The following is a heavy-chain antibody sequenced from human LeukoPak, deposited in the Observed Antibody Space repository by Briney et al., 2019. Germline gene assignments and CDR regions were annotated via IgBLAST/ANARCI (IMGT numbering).Heavy chain of an antibody. Sequence: SSISSSSSYIYYADSVKGRFTISRDNAKNSLYLQMNSLRAEDTAVYYCARGYSSSCVDYWGQGTLVTVSS. CDR3: ARGYSSSCVDY. J-gene: IGHJ4*02. V-gene: IGHV3-21*01. CDR2: ISSSSSYI. D-gene: IGHD6-13*01.